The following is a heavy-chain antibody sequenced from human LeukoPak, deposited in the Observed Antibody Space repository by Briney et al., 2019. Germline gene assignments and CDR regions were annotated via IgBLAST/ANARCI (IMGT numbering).Heavy chain of an antibody. J-gene: IGHJ3*02. Sequence: GGSLRLSCAASGSTVSSNYMSWVRQAPGEGLEWVSVIYSGGSTYYADSVKGRFTISRDNSKNTLYLQMNSLRAEDTAVYYCAREISRTGAFDIWGQGTMVTVSS. CDR3: AREISRTGAFDI. CDR1: GSTVSSNY. CDR2: IYSGGST. D-gene: IGHD3-3*02. V-gene: IGHV3-53*05.